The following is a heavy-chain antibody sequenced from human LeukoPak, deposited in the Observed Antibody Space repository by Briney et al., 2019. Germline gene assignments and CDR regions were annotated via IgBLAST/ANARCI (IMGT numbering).Heavy chain of an antibody. CDR2: ISSSGGST. J-gene: IGHJ4*02. V-gene: IGHV3-23*01. CDR3: ANPRDSSTWYTFDY. CDR1: GFTFSSYA. Sequence: GGSLRLSCAASGFTFSSYAMNWVRQAPGKGLEWVSGISSSGGSTSYADSVKGRFTISRDNSKNTLYLQMNSLRAEDTAVYYCANPRDSSTWYTFDYWGQGTLDTVSS. D-gene: IGHD6-13*01.